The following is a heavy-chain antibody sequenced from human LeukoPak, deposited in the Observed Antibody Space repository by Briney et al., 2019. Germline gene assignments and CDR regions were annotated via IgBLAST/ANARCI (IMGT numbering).Heavy chain of an antibody. CDR1: GFTFSSYE. CDR3: ARNRPHPYSHGDYDTLDY. J-gene: IGHJ4*02. Sequence: GGSLRLSCAASGFTFSSYEMNWVRQAPGKGLEWVSYVSSGGRTIYYADSVKGRFTISRDNAKNSLCLQMNSLRAEDTAVYYCARNRPHPYSHGDYDTLDYWGQGTLVTVSS. V-gene: IGHV3-48*03. D-gene: IGHD4-17*01. CDR2: VSSGGRTI.